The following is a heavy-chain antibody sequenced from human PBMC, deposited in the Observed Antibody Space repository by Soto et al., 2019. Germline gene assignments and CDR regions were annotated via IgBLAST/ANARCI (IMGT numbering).Heavy chain of an antibody. Sequence: VQVVESGGGLVQPGGSLRLSCAASGFTFSTFWMSWVRQAPGKGLEWVANIKPGGSEKYYVDSVKGRFTISRDDATNSLYLQMNSLRAEDTAIYYCARNPWGVAGIDCWGQGTLVTVSS. D-gene: IGHD6-19*01. J-gene: IGHJ4*02. CDR2: IKPGGSEK. CDR3: ARNPWGVAGIDC. CDR1: GFTFSTFW. V-gene: IGHV3-7*01.